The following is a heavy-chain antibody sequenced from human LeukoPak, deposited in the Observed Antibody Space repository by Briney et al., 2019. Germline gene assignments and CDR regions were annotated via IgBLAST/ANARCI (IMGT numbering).Heavy chain of an antibody. D-gene: IGHD6-19*01. CDR2: IYTSGST. CDR1: GGSISSGSYY. V-gene: IGHV4-61*02. Sequence: PSETLSLTCTVSGGSISSGSYYWSWIRLPAGKGLEWIGRIYTSGSTNYNPSLKSRVTISVDTSKNQFSLKLSSVTAADTAVYYCARVSGYSSGATFDYWGQGTLVTVSS. CDR3: ARVSGYSSGATFDY. J-gene: IGHJ4*02.